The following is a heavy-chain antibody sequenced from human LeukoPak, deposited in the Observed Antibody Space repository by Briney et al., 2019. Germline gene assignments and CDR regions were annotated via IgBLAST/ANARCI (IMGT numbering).Heavy chain of an antibody. J-gene: IGHJ5*02. CDR1: GYTFTGYY. Sequence: ASVKVSCKASGYTFTGYYMHWVRQAPGQGLEWMGWNSGYNGNTNYERKVQGRVTLTRDASTSTAYMELRNLRSDDTAVYFCARANMVFGVDIEQNWFDLWGQGTRVIVSS. CDR2: NSGYNGNT. CDR3: ARANMVFGVDIEQNWFDL. D-gene: IGHD3-3*01. V-gene: IGHV1-18*04.